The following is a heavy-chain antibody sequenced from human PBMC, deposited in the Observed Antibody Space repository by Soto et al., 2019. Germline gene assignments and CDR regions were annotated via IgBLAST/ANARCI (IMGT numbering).Heavy chain of an antibody. CDR2: IVPMVGSS. CDR1: GGSFSSYG. J-gene: IGHJ5*02. D-gene: IGHD2-21*02. CDR3: GLSVTGDIYNWFDP. Sequence: QVRLVQSGAEVKKPGSSVKVSCKASGGSFSSYGITWMRQAPGQGPEWVGGIVPMVGSSDYAQKFQGRVTITADKSTTTVDMELTKLTSRDTAVYYCGLSVTGDIYNWFDPWGQGTLVTVTS. V-gene: IGHV1-69*14.